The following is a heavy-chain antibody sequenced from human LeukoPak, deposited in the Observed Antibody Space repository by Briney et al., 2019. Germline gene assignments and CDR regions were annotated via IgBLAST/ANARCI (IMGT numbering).Heavy chain of an antibody. D-gene: IGHD2-15*01. CDR2: IGGDGRRK. CDR1: GGSISSYY. Sequence: ETLSLTCTVSGGSISSYYWSWIRQPPGKGLEWLANIGGDGRRKFYEDSVEGRFTISRDNAESSLYLQMNNLRVEDTAVYYCARDAGWRPLDYWGRGTQATVSS. V-gene: IGHV3-7*01. J-gene: IGHJ4*02. CDR3: ARDAGWRPLDY.